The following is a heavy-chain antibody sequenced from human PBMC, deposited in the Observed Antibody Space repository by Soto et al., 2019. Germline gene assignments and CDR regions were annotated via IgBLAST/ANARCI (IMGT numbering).Heavy chain of an antibody. D-gene: IGHD2-15*01. V-gene: IGHV3-23*01. CDR3: AKGYGPWDYYMDV. CDR1: GFTFSSYA. J-gene: IGHJ6*03. CDR2: ISGSGGST. Sequence: EVQLLESGGGLVQPGGSLRLSCAAYGFTFSSYAMSWVRQAPGKGLEWVSAISGSGGSTYYADSVKGRFTISRDNSKNTLYLQMNSLRAEDTAVYYCAKGYGPWDYYMDVWGKGTTVTVSS.